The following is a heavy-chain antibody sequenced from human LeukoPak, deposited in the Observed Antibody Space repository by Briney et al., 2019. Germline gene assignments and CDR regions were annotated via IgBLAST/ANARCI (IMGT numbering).Heavy chain of an antibody. J-gene: IGHJ6*03. CDR3: ARDLGFSHTGYSSSWYVGYYMDV. V-gene: IGHV3-11*01. CDR1: GFTFSDYY. Sequence: GGSLRLSCAASGFTFSDYYMSWIRQAPGKGLEWVSYIRSRGSTIYYADSVKGRFTISRDNAKNSLYLQMNSLRAEDTAVYYCARDLGFSHTGYSSSWYVGYYMDVWGKGTTVTASS. CDR2: IRSRGSTI. D-gene: IGHD6-13*01.